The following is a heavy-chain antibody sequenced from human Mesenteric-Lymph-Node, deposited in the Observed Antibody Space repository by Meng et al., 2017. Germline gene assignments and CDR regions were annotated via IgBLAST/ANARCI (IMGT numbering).Heavy chain of an antibody. Sequence: ASVKVSCKASGYTFTGYYMHWVRQAPGQGLEWMGWISPNGGTNYAQKFEGRVTVTRDTSISTVFMELTTLRSDDTAVYYCARDEEGEQLPPLYYLDSWGQGTLVTVSS. CDR2: ISPNGGT. V-gene: IGHV1-2*02. CDR3: ARDEEGEQLPPLYYLDS. D-gene: IGHD1-26*01. J-gene: IGHJ4*02. CDR1: GYTFTGYY.